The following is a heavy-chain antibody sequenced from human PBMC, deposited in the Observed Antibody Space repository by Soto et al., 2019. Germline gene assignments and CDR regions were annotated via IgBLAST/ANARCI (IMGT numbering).Heavy chain of an antibody. CDR2: IIPIFGTA. V-gene: IGHV1-69*13. Sequence: ASVKVSCKASGGTFSSYAISWVRQAPGQGLEWMGGIIPIFGTANYAQKFQGRVTITADESTSTAYMELSSLRSEDTAVYYCARTSSGRAYWFDPWGQGTLVTVSS. CDR1: GGTFSSYA. D-gene: IGHD1-26*01. J-gene: IGHJ5*02. CDR3: ARTSSGRAYWFDP.